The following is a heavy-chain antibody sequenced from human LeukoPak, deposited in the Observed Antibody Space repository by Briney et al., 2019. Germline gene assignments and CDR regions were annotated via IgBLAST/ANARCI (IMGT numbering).Heavy chain of an antibody. D-gene: IGHD1-26*01. CDR1: GDSTSSDRYY. Sequence: PSETLSLTCTISGDSTSSDRYYGGWVRQPPGKGLEWIGNIYYSGSTCYNPSLKSRVTMSVDTSKNQFFLKLNSVTAADTAVYYCARGRPYSGGYHLDYWGQGTLVTVSP. J-gene: IGHJ4*02. V-gene: IGHV4-39*01. CDR3: ARGRPYSGGYHLDY. CDR2: IYYSGST.